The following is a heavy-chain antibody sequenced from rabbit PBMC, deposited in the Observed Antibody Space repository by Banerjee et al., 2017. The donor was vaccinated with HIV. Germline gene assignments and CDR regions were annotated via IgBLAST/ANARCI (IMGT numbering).Heavy chain of an antibody. Sequence: QEQLEESGGDLVKPEGSLTLTCTASGFSLSNKYVMCWVRQAPGKGLEWIACINTSTGNNVYAIWAKGRFTISKTSSTTVTLQMTSLTAADTATYFCARFIASFAGYGYANLWGPGTLVTVS. CDR2: INTSTGNN. CDR1: GFSLSNKYV. V-gene: IGHV1S45*01. J-gene: IGHJ4*01. CDR3: ARFIASFAGYGYANL. D-gene: IGHD6-1*01.